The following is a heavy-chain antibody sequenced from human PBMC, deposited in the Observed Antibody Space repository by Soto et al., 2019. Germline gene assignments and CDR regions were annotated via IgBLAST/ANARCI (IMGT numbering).Heavy chain of an antibody. CDR1: GYSVTSYC. CDR3: ARLSSTSYGMDV. D-gene: IGHD2-2*01. J-gene: IGHJ6*02. CDR2: IYPGDSDT. Sequence: PGESLKLSLEGCGYSVTSYCIGWVHQMPGKGLEWMGIIYPGDSDTRYSPSFQGQVTISADKSISTAYLQWSSLKASDTAMYYCARLSSTSYGMDVWGQGTTVTVSS. V-gene: IGHV5-51*07.